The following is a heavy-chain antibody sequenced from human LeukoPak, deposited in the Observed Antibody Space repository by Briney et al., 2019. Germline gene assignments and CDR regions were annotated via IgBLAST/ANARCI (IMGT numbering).Heavy chain of an antibody. CDR3: ARALSYSYGSMDF. J-gene: IGHJ4*02. D-gene: IGHD5-18*01. V-gene: IGHV3-21*01. Sequence: GGSLRLSCAASRFTFSDYSMNWVRQAPGKGLEWVSSISSGSKYIYNADSVKGRFTISRDNAKNSLYLQMNSLRAEDTAVYFCARALSYSYGSMDFWGLGTLVIVSS. CDR1: RFTFSDYS. CDR2: ISSGSKYI.